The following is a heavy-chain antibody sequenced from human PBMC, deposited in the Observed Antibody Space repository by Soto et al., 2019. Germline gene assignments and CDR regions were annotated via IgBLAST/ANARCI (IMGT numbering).Heavy chain of an antibody. CDR1: GGSISIGGYY. D-gene: IGHD6-19*01. J-gene: IGHJ4*02. CDR3: ARDRGAVALHFDY. CDR2: IYYSGST. V-gene: IGHV4-31*03. Sequence: QVQLQESGPGLVKPSQTLSLTCTVYGGSISIGGYYWSWIRQHPGKGLEWIGYIYYSGSTYYNPSLKSRVTISVDTSKNQFSLKLSSVTAADTAVYYCARDRGAVALHFDYWGQGTLVTVSS.